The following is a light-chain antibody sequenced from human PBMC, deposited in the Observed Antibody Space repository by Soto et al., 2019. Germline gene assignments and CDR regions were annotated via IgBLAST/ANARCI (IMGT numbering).Light chain of an antibody. CDR1: SSNIGAGFD. Sequence: QSVLTQPPSVSGAPGQRVTISCTGSSSNIGAGFDVYWYQHLPGTAPKLLIYDNTNRPSGVPDRFSGSKSGTSASLAITGLQAEDEADYYCQSYDSSLSAVVFGGVTKQTVL. CDR2: DNT. CDR3: QSYDSSLSAVV. J-gene: IGLJ2*01. V-gene: IGLV1-40*01.